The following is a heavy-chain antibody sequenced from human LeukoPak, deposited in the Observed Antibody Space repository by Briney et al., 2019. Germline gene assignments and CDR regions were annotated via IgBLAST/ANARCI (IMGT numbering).Heavy chain of an antibody. Sequence: ASVKVSCKASGYTFTGYYMHGVRQAPGQGLEGMGWINPNSGGTNYSQKFQGRVTMTRDTSISTAYMELSRLRSDDTAVYYCARAPVLIGYCSSTSCYIFDPWGQGTLVTVSS. CDR3: ARAPVLIGYCSSTSCYIFDP. CDR2: INPNSGGT. CDR1: GYTFTGYY. J-gene: IGHJ5*02. V-gene: IGHV1-2*02. D-gene: IGHD2-2*02.